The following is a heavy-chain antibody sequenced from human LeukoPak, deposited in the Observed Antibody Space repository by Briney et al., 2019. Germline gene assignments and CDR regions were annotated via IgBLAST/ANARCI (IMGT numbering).Heavy chain of an antibody. CDR2: MFYTGST. Sequence: PSETLSLTCTVSGXSISTINSYWGWIRQPPGKGLEWIGSMFYTGSTFYNPSLKSRVTISVDTSKNQFSLRLSSVTAADTAVYYCARHQGGNSGVDYWGQGTLVFVSS. J-gene: IGHJ4*02. D-gene: IGHD4-23*01. CDR3: ARHQGGNSGVDY. CDR1: GXSISTINSY. V-gene: IGHV4-39*01.